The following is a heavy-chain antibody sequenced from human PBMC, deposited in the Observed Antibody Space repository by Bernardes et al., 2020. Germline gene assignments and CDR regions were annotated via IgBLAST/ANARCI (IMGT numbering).Heavy chain of an antibody. D-gene: IGHD3-10*01. CDR3: AKDQYF. J-gene: IGHJ4*02. CDR2: ISWNSGSI. CDR1: GFTFDDYA. V-gene: IGHV3-9*01. Sequence: LRLSCAASGFTFDDYAMHWVRQAPGKGLEWVSGISWNSGSIGYADSVKGRFTISRDNAKNSLYLQMNSLRAEDTALYYCAKDQYFWGQGTLVTVSS.